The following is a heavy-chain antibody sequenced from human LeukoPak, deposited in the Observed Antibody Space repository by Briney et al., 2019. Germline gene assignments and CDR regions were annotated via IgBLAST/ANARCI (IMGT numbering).Heavy chain of an antibody. J-gene: IGHJ4*02. Sequence: ASVKVSCKASGYTFTSYYMHWVRQAPGQGLAWMGIINPSGGSTSYAQKFQGRVTMTRDTSTSTVYMELSSLRSEDTAVYYCARDTKLDVDTAMVPDYWGQGTLVTVSS. CDR1: GYTFTSYY. V-gene: IGHV1-46*01. CDR2: INPSGGST. D-gene: IGHD5-18*01. CDR3: ARDTKLDVDTAMVPDY.